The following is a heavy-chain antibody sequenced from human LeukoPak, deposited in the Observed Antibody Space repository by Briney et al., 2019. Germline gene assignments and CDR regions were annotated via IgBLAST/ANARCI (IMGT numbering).Heavy chain of an antibody. Sequence: GGSLRLSCAASGFTFSSYSMNWVRQAPGKGLEWVSSISSSSSYIYYADSVKGRFTISRDNAKNSLYLQMNSLRAEDTAVYYCAGDPSWYGPFDYWGQGTLVTVSS. V-gene: IGHV3-21*01. CDR3: AGDPSWYGPFDY. D-gene: IGHD6-13*01. CDR1: GFTFSSYS. J-gene: IGHJ4*02. CDR2: ISSSSSYI.